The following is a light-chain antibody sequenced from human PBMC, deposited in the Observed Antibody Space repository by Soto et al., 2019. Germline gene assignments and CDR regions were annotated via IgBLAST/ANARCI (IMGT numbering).Light chain of an antibody. V-gene: IGKV1-5*03. J-gene: IGKJ1*01. CDR3: QHYNSYSEA. Sequence: DIQMTQSPSTLSGSVGDRVTITCRASQTISSWLAWYQQKPEKAPKLLIYKASTLKSGVPSRFSGSGSGTEFTLTISSLQPDDFATYYCQHYNSYSEAFGQGTKVALK. CDR1: QTISSW. CDR2: KAS.